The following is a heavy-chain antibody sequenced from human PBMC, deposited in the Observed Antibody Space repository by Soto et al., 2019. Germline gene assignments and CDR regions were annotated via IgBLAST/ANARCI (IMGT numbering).Heavy chain of an antibody. CDR2: IWFDGSNK. D-gene: IGHD3-22*01. J-gene: IGHJ6*02. V-gene: IGHV3-30*02. CDR1: GFTFGTYG. Sequence: GGSLRLSCAASGFTFGTYGMHWVRQAPGKGLEWVSVIWFDGSNKTYADSVKGRFTISRDNSKSMLYLQMNSLRVEDTAVYYCAKAIENYSTGYYKPFYYFGVDVWGQGTTVTVSS. CDR3: AKAIENYSTGYYKPFYYFGVDV.